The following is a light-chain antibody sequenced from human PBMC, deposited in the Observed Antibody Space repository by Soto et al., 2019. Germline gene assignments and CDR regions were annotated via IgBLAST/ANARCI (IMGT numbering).Light chain of an antibody. CDR3: SSHSSTSTVV. V-gene: IGLV2-14*03. Sequence: QSALTQPASVSGSPGQSITISCTGTSSDVGGYNYVSWYQHHPVKAPKLMIYDVSNRPSGVSNRFSGSKSGNTASLTISGLQADDEADYYCSSHSSTSTVVFGGGTQLTVL. CDR1: SSDVGGYNY. CDR2: DVS. J-gene: IGLJ2*01.